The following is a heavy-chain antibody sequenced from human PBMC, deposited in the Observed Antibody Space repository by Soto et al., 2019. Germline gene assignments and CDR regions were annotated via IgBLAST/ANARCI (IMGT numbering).Heavy chain of an antibody. CDR3: ARSRSTYCSSTSCQNYYYYYMDV. V-gene: IGHV3-48*01. CDR1: GFTFSSYS. D-gene: IGHD2-2*01. Sequence: GESLKISCAASGFTFSSYSMNWVRQAPGKGLEWVSYISSGSSTIYYADSVKGRFTFSRDNAKNSLYLQMNSLRAEDTAVYYCARSRSTYCSSTSCQNYYYYYMDVWGKGTTVTVSS. CDR2: ISSGSSTI. J-gene: IGHJ6*03.